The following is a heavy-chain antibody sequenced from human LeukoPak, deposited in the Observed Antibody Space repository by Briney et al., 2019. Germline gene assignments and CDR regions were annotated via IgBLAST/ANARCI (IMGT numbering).Heavy chain of an antibody. D-gene: IGHD5-18*01. Sequence: GGSLGLSCAASGFTFSDYYMSWIRQAPGKGLEWVSYISSSGSTIYYADSVKGRFTISRDNAKNSLYLQTNSLRAEDTAVYYCARDARGYSYGYGIHNTFDYWGQGTLVTVSS. CDR1: GFTFSDYY. J-gene: IGHJ4*02. CDR3: ARDARGYSYGYGIHNTFDY. V-gene: IGHV3-11*04. CDR2: ISSSGSTI.